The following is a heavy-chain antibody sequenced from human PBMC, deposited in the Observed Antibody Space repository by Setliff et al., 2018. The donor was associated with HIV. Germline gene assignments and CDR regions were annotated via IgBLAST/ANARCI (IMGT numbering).Heavy chain of an antibody. CDR1: GYIFSSYG. D-gene: IGHD6-13*01. CDR2: ISAYNGNI. V-gene: IGHV1-18*01. J-gene: IGHJ2*01. CDR3: ARDREAGDWYFDL. Sequence: ASVKVSCKASGYIFSSYGISWVRQAPGQGLEWMGWISAYNGNINYGQKFQGRVTMTTDTSTSTAHMELRSLRSDDTAVYYCARDREAGDWYFDLWGRGTLVTVSA.